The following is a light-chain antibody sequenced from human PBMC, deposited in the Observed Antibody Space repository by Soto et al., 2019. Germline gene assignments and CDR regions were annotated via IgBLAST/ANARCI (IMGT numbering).Light chain of an antibody. CDR1: QRISNN. CDR3: QQYNNWPPYS. J-gene: IGKJ2*01. CDR2: GAS. Sequence: EIVMTQSPATLSVSPGERATLSCRASQRISNNLAWYQQKAGQAPRLLIYGASTRATGIPARFSGSGSETEFTLTISSRQSEDFAVYYCQQYNNWPPYSFGQGTKPEIK. V-gene: IGKV3-15*01.